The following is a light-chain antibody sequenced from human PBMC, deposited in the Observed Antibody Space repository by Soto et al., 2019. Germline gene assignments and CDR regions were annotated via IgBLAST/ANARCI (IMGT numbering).Light chain of an antibody. CDR2: RNN. CDR3: ATWDDSLSGYI. J-gene: IGLJ1*01. V-gene: IGLV1-47*01. Sequence: QSVLTQPPSASGTPGQRDTISCSGSTSNIGSNYVYWYQQLPGTAPKLLIYRNNQRPSGVPDRFSGAKSGTSASLAISGLRTEDEADYSCATWDDSLSGYIFATGTKVTVL. CDR1: TSNIGSNY.